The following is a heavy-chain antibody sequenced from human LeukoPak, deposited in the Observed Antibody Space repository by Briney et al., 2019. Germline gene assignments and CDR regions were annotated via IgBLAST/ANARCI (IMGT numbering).Heavy chain of an antibody. CDR3: AHSPVGAALWGLSGRNWFDP. CDR1: GFLLSTSGVG. J-gene: IGHJ5*02. CDR2: IYWNDDK. D-gene: IGHD3-10*01. V-gene: IGHV2-5*01. Sequence: SGPTLVNPTQTLTLTCTFSGFLLSTSGVGVGWIRQPPGKALEWLALIYWNDDKRYSPPLKSRLTITKDTSKNQVVLTMTNMDPVDTATYYCAHSPVGAALWGLSGRNWFDPWGQGTPVTVSS.